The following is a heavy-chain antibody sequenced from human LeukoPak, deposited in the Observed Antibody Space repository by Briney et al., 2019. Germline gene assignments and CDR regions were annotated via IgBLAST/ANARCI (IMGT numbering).Heavy chain of an antibody. Sequence: ASVNVSCKASGYTFTSYDINWVRQATGQGLEWMGWMNPNSGNTGYAQKFQDRVTMTRNTSISTAYMELSSMTSEDTAVYYCARGEGLTTGTTGYYYGMDVWGQGTTVTVSS. CDR3: ARGEGLTTGTTGYYYGMDV. CDR1: GYTFTSYD. D-gene: IGHD1-1*01. V-gene: IGHV1-8*01. CDR2: MNPNSGNT. J-gene: IGHJ6*02.